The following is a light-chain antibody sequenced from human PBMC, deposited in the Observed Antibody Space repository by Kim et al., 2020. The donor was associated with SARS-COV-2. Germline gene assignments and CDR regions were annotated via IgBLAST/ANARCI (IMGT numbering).Light chain of an antibody. Sequence: VTISSTGSSTNSGAGYDVHWYQQLPGTAPKLPIYGNSNRPSGVPDRFSGSKSGTSASLAITGLQAEDEADYYCQSYDSSLSGSGVFGTGTKVTVL. CDR3: QSYDSSLSGSGV. J-gene: IGLJ1*01. CDR1: STNSGAGYD. CDR2: GNS. V-gene: IGLV1-40*01.